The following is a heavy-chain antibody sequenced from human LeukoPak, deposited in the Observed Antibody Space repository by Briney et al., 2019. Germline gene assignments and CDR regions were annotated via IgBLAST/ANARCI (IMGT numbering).Heavy chain of an antibody. V-gene: IGHV3-21*01. CDR2: ISSSSSYI. Sequence: PGGSLRLSCAASGFTFSSYSMNWVRQAPGKGLEWVSSISSSSSYIYYADSVKGRFTISRDNAKNSLYLQMNSLRAEDTVVYYCARGDYDFWSGYSGYWGQGTLVTVSS. D-gene: IGHD3-3*01. CDR1: GFTFSSYS. CDR3: ARGDYDFWSGYSGY. J-gene: IGHJ4*02.